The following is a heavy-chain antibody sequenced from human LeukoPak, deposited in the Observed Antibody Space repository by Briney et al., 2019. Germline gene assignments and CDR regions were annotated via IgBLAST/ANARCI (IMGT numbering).Heavy chain of an antibody. CDR2: ISSSSSYI. D-gene: IGHD2-2*01. J-gene: IGHJ6*03. Sequence: GGSLRLSCAASGFTFSSYSMNWVRQAPGKGLEWVSSISSSSSYIYYADSVKGRFTISRDNAKNSLYLQMNSLRAEDTAVYYCARDGSVFCSSTSCSHKGYYYMDVWGKGTTVTVSS. CDR1: GFTFSSYS. V-gene: IGHV3-21*01. CDR3: ARDGSVFCSSTSCSHKGYYYMDV.